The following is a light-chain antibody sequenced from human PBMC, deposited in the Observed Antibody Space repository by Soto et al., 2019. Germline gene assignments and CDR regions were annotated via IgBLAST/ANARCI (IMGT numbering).Light chain of an antibody. CDR1: QDIEKW. CDR3: QQLNSYPYT. V-gene: IGKV1-12*01. CDR2: AAS. Sequence: DIQLTQSPSSVSASVGDTINITCRASQDIEKWLAWYQQKPGRAPKVLIYAASHLESGVPSRFSGSGSGTEFSLTISSLQTEDFATYYCQQLNSYPYTFGQGTKLEIK. J-gene: IGKJ2*01.